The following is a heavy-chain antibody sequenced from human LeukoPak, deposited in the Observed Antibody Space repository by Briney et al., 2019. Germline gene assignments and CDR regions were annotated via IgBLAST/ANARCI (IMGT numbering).Heavy chain of an antibody. CDR2: IYYSGST. CDR1: GGSTSSYY. CDR3: ARDRVKYYGSGSYFDY. D-gene: IGHD3-10*01. J-gene: IGHJ4*02. V-gene: IGHV4-59*01. Sequence: PSETLSLTCTVSGGSTSSYYWSWIRQPPGKGLEWIGYIYYSGSTNYNPSLKSRVTISVDTSKNQFSLKLSSVTAADTAVYYCARDRVKYYGSGSYFDYWGQGTLVTVSS.